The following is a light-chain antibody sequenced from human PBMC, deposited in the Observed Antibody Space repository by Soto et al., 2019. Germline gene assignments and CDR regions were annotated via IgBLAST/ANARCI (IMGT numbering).Light chain of an antibody. CDR1: QSVSSK. Sequence: EIVMTQSAATLSVSPWQGATLSCRASQSVSSKLAWYQQKPGQAPRLLIYRASTRATGIPARFSGSGSGTEFTLIISSLQSEDSAVYYCQQYNSWLWTFGQGTKVDIK. CDR2: RAS. V-gene: IGKV3-15*01. J-gene: IGKJ1*01. CDR3: QQYNSWLWT.